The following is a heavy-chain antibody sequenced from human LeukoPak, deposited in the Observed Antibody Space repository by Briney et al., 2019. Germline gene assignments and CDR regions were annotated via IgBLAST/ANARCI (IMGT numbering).Heavy chain of an antibody. CDR3: AASSGYSYYYYGMDV. V-gene: IGHV1-58*01. Sequence: TSVKVSCKASGFTFTSSAVQWVRQARGQGLEWIGWIVVGSGNTNYAQKFQERVTITRDMSTSTAYMELSSLRSEDTAVYYCAASSGYSYYYYGMDVWGKGTTVTVSS. J-gene: IGHJ6*04. D-gene: IGHD5-18*01. CDR1: GFTFTSSA. CDR2: IVVGSGNT.